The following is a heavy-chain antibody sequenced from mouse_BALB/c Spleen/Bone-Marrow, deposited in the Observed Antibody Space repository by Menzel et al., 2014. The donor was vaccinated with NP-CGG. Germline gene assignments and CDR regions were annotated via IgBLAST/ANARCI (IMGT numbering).Heavy chain of an antibody. CDR2: IYPGSGST. V-gene: IGHV1S22*01. CDR3: TRGYYPYYYAMDY. CDR1: GYTFTSYW. Sequence: LQQSGSELVRPGASVKLSCKASGYTFTSYWMHWVKQRHGQGLEWIGNIYPGSGSTNYDEKFKGKGTLTVDTSSSTAYMHLSSLTSEDSAVYYCTRGYYPYYYAMDYWGQGTSVTVSS. J-gene: IGHJ4*01. D-gene: IGHD2-3*01.